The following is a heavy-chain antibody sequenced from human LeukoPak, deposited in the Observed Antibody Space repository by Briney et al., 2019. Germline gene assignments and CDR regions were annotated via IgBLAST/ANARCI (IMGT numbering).Heavy chain of an antibody. J-gene: IGHJ4*02. CDR3: ARASMVRGVIIPPFGY. V-gene: IGHV1-18*01. CDR2: ISAYNGNT. D-gene: IGHD3-10*01. Sequence: ASVKVSCEASGYTFTSYDINWVRQAPGQGLEWMGWISAYNGNTNYAQKLQGRVTMTTDTSTSTAYMELRSLRSDDTAVYYCARASMVRGVIIPPFGYWGQGTWSPSPQ. CDR1: GYTFTSYD.